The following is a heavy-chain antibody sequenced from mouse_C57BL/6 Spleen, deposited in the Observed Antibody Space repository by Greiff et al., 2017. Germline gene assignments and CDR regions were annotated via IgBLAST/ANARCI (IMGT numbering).Heavy chain of an antibody. V-gene: IGHV1-26*01. CDR2: IHPNNGGT. CDR3: ARLRDGAWFAY. D-gene: IGHD2-13*01. CDR1: GYTFTDYY. J-gene: IGHJ3*01. Sequence: EVQLQQSGPELVKPGASVKISCKASGYTFTDYYMNWVKQSHGKSLEWIGDIHPNNGGTSYNQKFKGKATLTVDKSSSTAYMELRSLTSEYSAVYYCARLRDGAWFAYWGQGTLVTVSA.